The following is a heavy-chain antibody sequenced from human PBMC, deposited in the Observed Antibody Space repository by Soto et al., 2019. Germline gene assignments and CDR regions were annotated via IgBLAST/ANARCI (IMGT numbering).Heavy chain of an antibody. J-gene: IGHJ4*02. CDR3: ARAGESYGSGSLSPALRYYFNS. Sequence: QVQLVQSGAEVKKPGASVTVSCKASGYTFTTHYMHWVRQAPGQGLEWMGIINPSGGRTSNALKFRGRVSLTSDTSTNTVYMELSSLRSEATAVYYCARAGESYGSGSLSPALRYYFNSWGQGTLVTVSS. CDR2: INPSGGRT. V-gene: IGHV1-46*01. D-gene: IGHD3-10*01. CDR1: GYTFTTHY.